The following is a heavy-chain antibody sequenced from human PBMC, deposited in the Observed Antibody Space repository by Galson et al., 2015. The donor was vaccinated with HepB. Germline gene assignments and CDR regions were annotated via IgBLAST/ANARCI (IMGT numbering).Heavy chain of an antibody. J-gene: IGHJ4*02. Sequence: SLRLSCAASGFTFSSYAMHWVRQAPGKGLEYVSAISSNGGSTYYADSVKGRFTISRDNSKNTLYLQMSSLRAEDTAVYYCVKFFREQQLVTVTLTHPDYWGQGTLVTVSS. CDR2: ISSNGGST. CDR3: VKFFREQQLVTVTLTHPDY. D-gene: IGHD6-13*01. V-gene: IGHV3-64D*06. CDR1: GFTFSSYA.